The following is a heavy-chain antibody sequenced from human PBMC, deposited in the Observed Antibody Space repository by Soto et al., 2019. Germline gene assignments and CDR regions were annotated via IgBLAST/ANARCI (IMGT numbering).Heavy chain of an antibody. Sequence: QVQLVQSGAEVKKPGASVKVSCKASGYTFTNYDISWGRQAPGQGLEWMGWVSAYYGNTNYAQNLQGRVTMTTNTSTSTASMELRRLKSDHTAVYYCAREGGDIVVVPATGVGAFDIWGQGTMVTVSS. CDR3: AREGGDIVVVPATGVGAFDI. V-gene: IGHV1-18*01. CDR1: GYTFTNYD. J-gene: IGHJ3*02. D-gene: IGHD2-2*01. CDR2: VSAYYGNT.